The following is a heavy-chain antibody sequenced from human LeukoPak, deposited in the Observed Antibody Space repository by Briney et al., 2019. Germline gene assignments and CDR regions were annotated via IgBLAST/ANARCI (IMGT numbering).Heavy chain of an antibody. CDR3: TTGLRWSQPIDY. CDR2: IKTKTEGETI. J-gene: IGHJ4*02. CDR1: GFTFSSYG. D-gene: IGHD4-23*01. V-gene: IGHV3-15*01. Sequence: GRSLRLSCAASGFTFSSYGMHWVRQAPGKGLEWVGRIKTKTEGETIHYAAPVKGRFTISRDDSKDTLYLQMNSLKTEDTAVYYCTTGLRWSQPIDYWGQGSLVTVSS.